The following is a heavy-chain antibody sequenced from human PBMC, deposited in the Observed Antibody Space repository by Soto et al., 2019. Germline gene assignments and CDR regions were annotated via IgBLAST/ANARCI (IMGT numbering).Heavy chain of an antibody. D-gene: IGHD5-12*01. CDR2: IYYSGST. V-gene: IGHV4-59*08. J-gene: IGHJ4*02. Sequence: SETLSLTCTVSGGSISSYYWSWIRQPPGKGLEWIGYIYYSGSTSYNPSLKSRVTISVDTSKNQFSLKLSSVTAADTAVYYCARRSGGEYSGYDWFPYYFDYWGQGTLVTVSS. CDR1: GGSISSYY. CDR3: ARRSGGEYSGYDWFPYYFDY.